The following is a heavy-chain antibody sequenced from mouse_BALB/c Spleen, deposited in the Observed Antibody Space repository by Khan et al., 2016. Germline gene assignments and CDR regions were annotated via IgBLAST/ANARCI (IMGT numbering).Heavy chain of an antibody. J-gene: IGHJ4*01. Sequence: QVQLKESGPGLVAPSQSLSITCTVSGFSLIAYGVNWVRQPPGKGLEWLGMIWGDGSTDYNSALKSRLNITKDNSKSQVFLKMNRLQSDDTARYYCARAGWGYYAMDYWGQGTSVTVSS. V-gene: IGHV2-6-7*01. D-gene: IGHD2-2*01. CDR3: ARAGWGYYAMDY. CDR2: IWGDGST. CDR1: GFSLIAYG.